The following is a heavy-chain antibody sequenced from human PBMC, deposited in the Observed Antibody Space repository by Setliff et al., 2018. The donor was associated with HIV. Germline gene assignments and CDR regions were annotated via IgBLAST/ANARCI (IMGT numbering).Heavy chain of an antibody. CDR2: IKSKRDGGTI. V-gene: IGHV3-15*07. D-gene: IGHD1-26*01. Sequence: GGSLRLSCAASGFTFGKVWMNWVRQAPGKGLEWVARIKSKRDGGTIDYAAPVRGRFTISTDDSENTLYLQMNSLKSEDTAMYYCTTLVGANPYHDAFDIWGQGTLVTV. J-gene: IGHJ3*02. CDR3: TTLVGANPYHDAFDI. CDR1: GFTFGKVW.